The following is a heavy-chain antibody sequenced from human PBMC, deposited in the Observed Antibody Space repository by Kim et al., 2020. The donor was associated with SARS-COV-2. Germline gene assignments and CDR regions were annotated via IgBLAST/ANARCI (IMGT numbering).Heavy chain of an antibody. J-gene: IGHJ6*02. CDR3: ARVLDQYQLLWLGMDV. Sequence: ASVKVSCKASGYTFTSYAMNWVRQAPGQGLEWMGWINTNTGNPTYAQGFTGRFVFSLDTSVSTAYLQISSLKAEDTAVYYCARVLDQYQLLWLGMDVWGQGTTVTVSS. V-gene: IGHV7-4-1*02. CDR2: INTNTGNP. CDR1: GYTFTSYA. D-gene: IGHD2-2*01.